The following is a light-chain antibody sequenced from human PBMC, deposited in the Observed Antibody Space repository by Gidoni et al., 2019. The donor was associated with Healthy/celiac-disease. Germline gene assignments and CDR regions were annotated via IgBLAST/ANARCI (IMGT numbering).Light chain of an antibody. CDR3: QDWDSSTASVV. CDR1: KLGDKY. J-gene: IGLJ2*01. V-gene: IGLV3-1*01. CDR2: QDS. Sequence: SYELTQPLSVSVPPGQTASITCSGDKLGDKYACWYQQKPGQSPVLVIYQDSKRPSGIPERFSGSNSGNTATLTISGTQAMDEADYYCQDWDSSTASVVFGGGTKLTVL.